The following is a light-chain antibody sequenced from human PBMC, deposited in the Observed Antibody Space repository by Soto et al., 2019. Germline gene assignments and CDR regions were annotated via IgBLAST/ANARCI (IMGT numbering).Light chain of an antibody. J-gene: IGKJ1*01. V-gene: IGKV3-15*01. CDR3: QQYNSWPTWT. CDR2: GAS. Sequence: EIVMTQSPATLSVSPGERVTLYCRARQSVGSNLAWYQQKPGQAPRLLIYGASTRATGIPARFSGSGSETEFTLTISSLQAEDSAVYFCQQYNSWPTWTFGQGTKVDIK. CDR1: QSVGSN.